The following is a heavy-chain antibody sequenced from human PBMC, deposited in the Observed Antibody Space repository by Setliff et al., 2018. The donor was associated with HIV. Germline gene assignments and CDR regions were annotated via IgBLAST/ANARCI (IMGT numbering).Heavy chain of an antibody. V-gene: IGHV1-69*13. Sequence: ASVKVSCRASGGTSSTFSSSAISWVRQAPGQGLEWMGGVIPIFGTPKYPQKFQGRVTITADDSTTTAYMELSRLNPDDTAIYYCATALTANWNYEPHFDYWGQGSLVTVSS. CDR2: VIPIFGTP. CDR1: GGTSSTFSSSA. D-gene: IGHD1-7*01. CDR3: ATALTANWNYEPHFDY. J-gene: IGHJ4*02.